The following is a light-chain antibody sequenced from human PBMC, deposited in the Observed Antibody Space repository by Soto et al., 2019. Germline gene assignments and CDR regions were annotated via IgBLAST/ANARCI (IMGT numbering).Light chain of an antibody. CDR3: SSFTTSSNV. Sequence: QSVLTQPASVSWSPGQSIAISCTGTSSDVGGYNYVSWYQQHPGKAPKLMIYDVSSRPSGISNRFSGSKSGNTASLTISGLQAEDEADYYCSSFTTSSNVFGTGTKLTVL. V-gene: IGLV2-14*01. J-gene: IGLJ1*01. CDR1: SSDVGGYNY. CDR2: DVS.